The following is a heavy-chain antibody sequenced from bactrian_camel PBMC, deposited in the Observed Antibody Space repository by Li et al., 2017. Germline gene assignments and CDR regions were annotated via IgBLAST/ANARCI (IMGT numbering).Heavy chain of an antibody. J-gene: IGHJ4*01. Sequence: HVQLVESGGGLVQPGGSLRLSCAASGFIFSTADMNWVRQVPGKGLEWMCIIQTRDAYTYCADSMKGRFTMSRDNTKNTLYLQLNSLKPEDTAMYYCAKWRHRDLHYWGQGTQVTVS. V-gene: IGHV3-2*01. CDR1: GFIFSTAD. CDR3: AKWRHRDLHY. CDR2: IQTRDAYT. D-gene: IGHD1*01.